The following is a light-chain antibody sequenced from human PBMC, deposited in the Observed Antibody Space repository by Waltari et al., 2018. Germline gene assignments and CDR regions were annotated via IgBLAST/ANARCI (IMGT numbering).Light chain of an antibody. Sequence: FTQSPGTLSLSPGESATLSCRASQNIGTYLVWYQQKPGQAPRLLMYAASRRATGIPDRFSGSGSGTDFSLTISRLEPEDFAVYYCQNHERLPATFGQGTKVEIK. CDR1: QNIGTY. V-gene: IGKV3-20*01. CDR2: AAS. CDR3: QNHERLPAT. J-gene: IGKJ1*01.